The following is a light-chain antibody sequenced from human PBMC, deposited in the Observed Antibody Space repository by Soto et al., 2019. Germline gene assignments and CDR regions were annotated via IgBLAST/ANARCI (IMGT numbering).Light chain of an antibody. V-gene: IGKV1-39*01. J-gene: IGKJ2*01. CDR2: AAS. Sequence: DIQMTQSPPSLSASVGDRVTITCRASQFISNHLNWYQQKPGKPPTFLIYAASGFLSGVPSRFSGSGSATDFTIPISSLQPEDFATYFCQPSFSTAYTFGQGARLEIK. CDR3: QPSFSTAYT. CDR1: QFISNH.